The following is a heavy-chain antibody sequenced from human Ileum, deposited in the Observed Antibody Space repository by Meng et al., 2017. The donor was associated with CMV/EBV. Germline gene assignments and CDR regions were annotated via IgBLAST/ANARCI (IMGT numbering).Heavy chain of an antibody. CDR2: IYYSGST. Sequence: GSSSSGGYYWSWIRQHRGKGLEWNGYIYYSGSTYYSPTLKSGVTISVETSKNQFSLKLSSVTAADTAVYYCARGDGYNFYGGPSFDYWGQGTLVTVSS. CDR1: GSSSSGGYY. V-gene: IGHV4-31*02. D-gene: IGHD5-24*01. J-gene: IGHJ4*02. CDR3: ARGDGYNFYGGPSFDY.